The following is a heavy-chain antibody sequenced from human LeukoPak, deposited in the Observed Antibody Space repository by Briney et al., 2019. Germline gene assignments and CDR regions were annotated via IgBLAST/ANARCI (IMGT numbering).Heavy chain of an antibody. CDR2: IIPIFGTA. V-gene: IGHV1-69*05. CDR3: ARHSSSWYSGHYMDV. J-gene: IGHJ6*03. CDR1: GGTFSSYA. D-gene: IGHD6-13*01. Sequence: SVKVSCKASGGTFSSYANSWVRQAPGQGLEWMGGIIPIFGTANYAQKFQGRVTITTDESTSTAYMELSSLRSEDTAVYYCARHSSSWYSGHYMDVWGKGTTVTVSS.